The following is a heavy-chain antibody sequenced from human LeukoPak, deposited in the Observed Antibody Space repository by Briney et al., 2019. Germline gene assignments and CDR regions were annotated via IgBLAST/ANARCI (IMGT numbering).Heavy chain of an antibody. D-gene: IGHD3-3*01. CDR2: FDPEDGET. Sequence: GASVKVSCKVSGYTLTELSMHWVRQAPGKGLEWMGGFDPEDGETIYAQKFQGRVTMTEDTSTDTAYMELSSLRSEDTAVYYCATGFPVPIFGYYYYYGMDVWGQGTTVTVSS. V-gene: IGHV1-24*01. J-gene: IGHJ6*02. CDR3: ATGFPVPIFGYYYYYGMDV. CDR1: GYTLTELS.